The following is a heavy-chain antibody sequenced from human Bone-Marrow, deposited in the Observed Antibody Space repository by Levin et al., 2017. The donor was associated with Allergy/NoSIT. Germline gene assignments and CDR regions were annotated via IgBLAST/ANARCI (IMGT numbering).Heavy chain of an antibody. J-gene: IGHJ4*02. CDR2: MYPNSDNA. Sequence: GESLKISCKTSGYTFTSFDINWVRQATGQGLEWMGWMYPNSDNAGYAQKFQGRVTLTRNTSISTAYMELSRLRSEDTAIYYCARGELGSGYLVDCWGQGTLVTVSS. V-gene: IGHV1-8*01. CDR3: ARGELGSGYLVDC. CDR1: GYTFTSFD. D-gene: IGHD5-12*01.